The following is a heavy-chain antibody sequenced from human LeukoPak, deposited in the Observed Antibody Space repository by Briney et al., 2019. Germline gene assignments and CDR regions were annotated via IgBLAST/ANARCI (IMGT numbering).Heavy chain of an antibody. CDR1: GYTFTGYY. Sequence: ASVKVSCKASGYTFTGYYMHWVRQAPGQGLEWMGWMNPNSGNTGYAQKFQGRVTITRNTSISTAYMELSSLRSEDTAVYYCARSNSSSWDYYYYYYMDVWGKGTTVTVSS. J-gene: IGHJ6*03. V-gene: IGHV1-8*03. D-gene: IGHD6-13*01. CDR3: ARSNSSSWDYYYYYYMDV. CDR2: MNPNSGNT.